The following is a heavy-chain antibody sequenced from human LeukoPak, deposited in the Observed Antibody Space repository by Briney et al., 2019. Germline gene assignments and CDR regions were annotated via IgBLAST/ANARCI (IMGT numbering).Heavy chain of an antibody. CDR2: IYYSGST. V-gene: IGHV4-59*01. Sequence: SETLSLTCTVSGGSISSYYWSWIRQPPGKGLEWIGYIYYSGSTKYNPSLKSRVTISVDTSKNQFSLQLRSVTAADTAVYYCARDEARFDAFDIWGQGTMVTVSS. CDR1: GGSISSYY. D-gene: IGHD6-6*01. J-gene: IGHJ3*02. CDR3: ARDEARFDAFDI.